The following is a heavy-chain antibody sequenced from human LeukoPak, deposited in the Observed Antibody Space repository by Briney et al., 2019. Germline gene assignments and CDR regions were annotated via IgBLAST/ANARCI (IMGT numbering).Heavy chain of an antibody. D-gene: IGHD3-9*01. CDR2: VSGSGGNT. CDR1: GFTFSTYA. CDR3: AKAHTTSLLTAYYCFDY. Sequence: GGSLRLPCVASGFTFSTYAMSWVRQAPGKGLEWVSTVSGSGGNTYYADSVKGRFTISRDNSKNTLYLHMNNLTAEDTAVYHCAKAHTTSLLTAYYCFDYWGQGTLVTVSS. J-gene: IGHJ4*02. V-gene: IGHV3-23*01.